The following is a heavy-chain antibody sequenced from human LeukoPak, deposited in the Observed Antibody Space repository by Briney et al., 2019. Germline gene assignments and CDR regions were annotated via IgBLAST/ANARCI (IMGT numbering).Heavy chain of an antibody. Sequence: PSETLSLTCGVYGGSFSGYYWSWIRQPPGKGLEWIGEINHSGSTNYNPSLKSRVTISVDTSKNQFSLKLSSVTAADTAVFYCARVHDTSGYFYFFDFWGQGTLVTVSS. J-gene: IGHJ4*02. D-gene: IGHD3-22*01. CDR3: ARVHDTSGYFYFFDF. V-gene: IGHV4-34*01. CDR1: GGSFSGYY. CDR2: INHSGST.